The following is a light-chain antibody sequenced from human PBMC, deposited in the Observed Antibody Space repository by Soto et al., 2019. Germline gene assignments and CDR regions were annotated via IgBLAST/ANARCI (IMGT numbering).Light chain of an antibody. J-gene: IGLJ1*01. CDR2: DVS. CDR3: SSYTSATTYV. V-gene: IGLV2-14*01. CDR1: SSDVGAYNY. Sequence: QSALTQPASVSGSPGQSITISCTGTSSDVGAYNYDSWYQQYPGEAPKVIIYDVSHRPAGVSNRFSGSKSGNTASLTISDLQTQDEADYYCSSYTSATTYVFGTGTKVT.